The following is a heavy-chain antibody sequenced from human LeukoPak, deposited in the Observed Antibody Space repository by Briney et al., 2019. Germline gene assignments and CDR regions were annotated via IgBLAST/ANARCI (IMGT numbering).Heavy chain of an antibody. J-gene: IGHJ4*02. CDR1: GFTFSSYG. CDR3: AKMGDIVVVPAAIPEGDDDY. CDR2: IRYDGSNK. V-gene: IGHV3-30*02. D-gene: IGHD2-2*02. Sequence: GGSLRLSCAASGFTFSSYGMHWVRQAPGKGLEWVAFIRYDGSNKYYADSVKGRFTISRDDSKNTLYLQMNSLRAEDTAVYYCAKMGDIVVVPAAIPEGDDDYWGQGTLVTVSS.